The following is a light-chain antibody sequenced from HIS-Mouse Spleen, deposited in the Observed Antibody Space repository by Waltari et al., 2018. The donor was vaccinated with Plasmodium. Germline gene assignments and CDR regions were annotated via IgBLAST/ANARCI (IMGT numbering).Light chain of an antibody. J-gene: IGLJ1*01. CDR1: SSDVGGYNY. CDR3: SSYTSSSTLNYV. CDR2: GVS. V-gene: IGLV2-14*03. Sequence: QSALTQPASVSGSPGQSITISCPGTSSDVGGYNYVSWYQQHPGKAPKLMIYGVSNRPSGVSNRFSGSKSGNTASLTISGLQAEDEADYYCSSYTSSSTLNYVFGTGTKVTVL.